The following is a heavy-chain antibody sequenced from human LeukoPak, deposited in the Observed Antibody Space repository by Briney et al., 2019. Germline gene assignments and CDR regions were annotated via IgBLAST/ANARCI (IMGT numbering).Heavy chain of an antibody. CDR1: GFTFSSYV. Sequence: PGGSLRLSCAASGFTFSSYVMDWVRQAPGKGLEWVAFIRYDGSNKYCTDSVKGRFTISRDNSKNTLYLQINSLRAEDTAVYYCARGQDCSGRRCFFVGFYYMDVWGKGTTVTVSS. CDR3: ARGQDCSGRRCFFVGFYYMDV. V-gene: IGHV3-30*02. J-gene: IGHJ6*03. D-gene: IGHD2-15*01. CDR2: IRYDGSNK.